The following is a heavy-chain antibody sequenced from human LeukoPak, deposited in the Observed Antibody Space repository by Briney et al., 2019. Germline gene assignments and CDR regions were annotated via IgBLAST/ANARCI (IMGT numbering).Heavy chain of an antibody. Sequence: GGSLRLSCVVSGFIFSDYEMNWVRQAPGNGLERAAYITSRGDATEYADSVKGRFTISRDSPKNSLYLQMNSLRAEDTGVYYCATLGHPFDYWGQGTLVTVSS. V-gene: IGHV3-48*03. J-gene: IGHJ4*02. CDR2: ITSRGDAT. CDR1: GFIFSDYE. CDR3: ATLGHPFDY.